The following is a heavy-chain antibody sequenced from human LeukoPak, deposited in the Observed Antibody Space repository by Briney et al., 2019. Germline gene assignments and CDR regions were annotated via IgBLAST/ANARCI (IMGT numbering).Heavy chain of an antibody. V-gene: IGHV3-23*01. CDR2: ISGSGATT. CDR1: EFTFSRYA. Sequence: GSLRLSCAASEFTFSRYAMSWVRQAPGKGLEWVSAISGSGATTDYADSVKGRFTISRDNSKNTLYLQMNSLRAEDTAVYYCAKDVHKAVRGDFDYWGQGTLVTVSS. CDR3: AKDVHKAVRGDFDY. J-gene: IGHJ4*02. D-gene: IGHD2-21*01.